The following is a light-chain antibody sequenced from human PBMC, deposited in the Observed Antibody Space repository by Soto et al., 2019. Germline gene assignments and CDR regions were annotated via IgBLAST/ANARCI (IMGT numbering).Light chain of an antibody. Sequence: EIVLTQSPATLSLSPGERATLSCRASQSVSSYLAWYQQKPGQAPRLLIYDASNRATGIPARFSGSGSGTDFTLTSSSLEPEDFAVYYCQQRSNSYTFGQGTKLEIK. J-gene: IGKJ2*01. V-gene: IGKV3-11*01. CDR1: QSVSSY. CDR2: DAS. CDR3: QQRSNSYT.